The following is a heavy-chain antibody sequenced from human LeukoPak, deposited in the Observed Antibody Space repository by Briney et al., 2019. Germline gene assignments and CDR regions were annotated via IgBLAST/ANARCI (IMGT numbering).Heavy chain of an antibody. D-gene: IGHD3-22*01. V-gene: IGHV4-39*01. CDR3: ARLYYDSSGYYQICYFDY. CDR1: GGSISSSSYY. CDR2: IYYSGST. J-gene: IGHJ4*02. Sequence: SETLSLTCTVSGGSISSSSYYWGWIRQPPGKGLEWIGSIYYSGSTYYNPSLKSRVSISVDTSKNQFSLNLSSVTAADTAVYYCARLYYDSSGYYQICYFDYWGQGTLVTVSS.